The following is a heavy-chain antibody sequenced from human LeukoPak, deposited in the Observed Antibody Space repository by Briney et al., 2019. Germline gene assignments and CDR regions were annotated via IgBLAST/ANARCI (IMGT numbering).Heavy chain of an antibody. Sequence: GGSLRLSCAASGFTFSNYGMQWVRQAPGKGLEWVAVIWYDGSNEDYADSVKGRFTISRDNSKNTPYLQMNSLRAEDTAVYYCARTMMTATVDYWGQGTLVTVSS. CDR1: GFTFSNYG. CDR2: IWYDGSNE. J-gene: IGHJ4*02. V-gene: IGHV3-33*01. D-gene: IGHD3-22*01. CDR3: ARTMMTATVDY.